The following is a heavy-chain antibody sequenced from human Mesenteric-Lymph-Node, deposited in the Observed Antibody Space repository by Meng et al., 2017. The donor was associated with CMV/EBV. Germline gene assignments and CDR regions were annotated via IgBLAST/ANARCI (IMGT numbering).Heavy chain of an antibody. D-gene: IGHD3-10*01. J-gene: IGHJ4*02. Sequence: SELPLSYYYMTWGRKTQGKGLGWISHISSPDTTINYANSVKDRFTISRDNARNSLYLDMNGLTAEDTAVYYCARRAGSFMSLYYFNLWGQGTLVTVSS. CDR2: ISSPDTTI. V-gene: IGHV3-11*01. CDR3: ARRAGSFMSLYYFNL. CDR1: ELPLSYYY.